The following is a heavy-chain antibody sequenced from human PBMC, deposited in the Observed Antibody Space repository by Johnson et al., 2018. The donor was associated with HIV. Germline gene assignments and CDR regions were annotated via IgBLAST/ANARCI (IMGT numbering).Heavy chain of an antibody. CDR2: ISYDGSNK. D-gene: IGHD5-24*01. Sequence: QVQLVESGGGVVQPGRSLRLSCVASRFTFSSYALHWVRQAPGKGLEWVAVISYDGSNKYYADSVKGRFTISRDNSKNTLFLQMNSLRAEDTAVFYCARACRDGYTCDAYDIWGQGTMVTVSS. CDR1: RFTFSSYA. J-gene: IGHJ3*02. CDR3: ARACRDGYTCDAYDI. V-gene: IGHV3-30*14.